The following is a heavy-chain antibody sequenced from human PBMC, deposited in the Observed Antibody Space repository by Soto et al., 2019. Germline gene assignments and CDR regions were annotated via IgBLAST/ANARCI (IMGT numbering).Heavy chain of an antibody. CDR3: ARCYGGTRDY. J-gene: IGHJ4*02. CDR1: GGSISSYY. Sequence: QVQLQESGPGLVKPSETLSLTCTVSGGSISSYYWSWIRQPPGKGLEWIGYIYYSGSTNYNPSLKVQVTVPVDTSKNQFSLKLSSVTAADPPVYYCARCYGGTRDYWGQGTLVTVSS. D-gene: IGHD4-17*01. V-gene: IGHV4-59*08. CDR2: IYYSGST.